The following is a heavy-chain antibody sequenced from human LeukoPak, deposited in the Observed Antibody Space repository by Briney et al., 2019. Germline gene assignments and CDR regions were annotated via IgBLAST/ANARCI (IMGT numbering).Heavy chain of an antibody. Sequence: ASVKVSCKASGGTFSSYAFSWVRQAPGQGLEWMGGIIPIFGTANYAQKFQGRVTITTDESTSTAYMELSSLRSEDTAVYYCARDSRPDYYYYYYMDVWGKGTTVTVSS. CDR1: GGTFSSYA. V-gene: IGHV1-69*05. D-gene: IGHD1-14*01. CDR3: ARDSRPDYYYYYYMDV. CDR2: IIPIFGTA. J-gene: IGHJ6*03.